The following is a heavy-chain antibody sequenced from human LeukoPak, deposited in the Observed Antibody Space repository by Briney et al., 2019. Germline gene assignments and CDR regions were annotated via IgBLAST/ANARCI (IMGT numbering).Heavy chain of an antibody. CDR2: FFYSGST. CDR3: ARDSSGYPDAFDI. D-gene: IGHD3-22*01. CDR1: GVSISSYY. Sequence: PSETLSLTCTVSGVSISSYYWSWIRQHPEKGLEWIGYFFYSGSTYYNPSLKSRLTISVDTSKNQFSLKLSSVTAADTAVYYCARDSSGYPDAFDIWGQGTMVTVSS. V-gene: IGHV4-59*06. J-gene: IGHJ3*02.